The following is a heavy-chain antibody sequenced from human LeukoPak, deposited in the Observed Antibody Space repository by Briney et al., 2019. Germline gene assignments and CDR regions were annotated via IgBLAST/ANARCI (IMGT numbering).Heavy chain of an antibody. CDR2: MNPNSGNT. D-gene: IGHD2-2*02. J-gene: IGHJ6*03. Sequence: GASVKVSCKASGYTFTSYDINWVRQATGQGLEWMGWMNPNSGNTGYAQKFQGRVTITRNTSISTAYMELSSLRSEDTAVYYCARGSYCSSTSCYTGYYYYYYMDAWGKGTTVTVSS. V-gene: IGHV1-8*03. CDR1: GYTFTSYD. CDR3: ARGSYCSSTSCYTGYYYYYYMDA.